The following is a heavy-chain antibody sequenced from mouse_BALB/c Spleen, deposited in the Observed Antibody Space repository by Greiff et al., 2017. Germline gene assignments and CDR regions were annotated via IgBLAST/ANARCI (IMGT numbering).Heavy chain of an antibody. V-gene: IGHV3-2*02. CDR1: GYSITSDYA. J-gene: IGHJ1*01. D-gene: IGHD1-1*01. CDR2: ISYSGST. Sequence: DVKLVESGPGLVKPSQSLSLTCTVTGYSITSDYAWNWIRQFPGNKLEWMGYISYSGSTSYNPSLKSRISITRDTSKNQFFLQLNSVTTEDTATYYCARYYGSSYEYFDVWGAGTTVTVSS. CDR3: ARYYGSSYEYFDV.